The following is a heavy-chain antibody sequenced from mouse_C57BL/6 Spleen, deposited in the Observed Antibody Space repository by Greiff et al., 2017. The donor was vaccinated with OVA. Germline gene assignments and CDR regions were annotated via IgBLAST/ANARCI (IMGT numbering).Heavy chain of an antibody. CDR1: GYTFTSYW. V-gene: IGHV1-52*01. CDR3: ARMITTVAFDD. D-gene: IGHD1-1*01. J-gene: IGHJ2*01. CDR2: IDPSDSET. Sequence: VQLKQPGAELVRPGSSVKLSCKASGYTFTSYWMHWVKQRPIQGLEWIGNIDPSDSETHYNQKFKDKATLTVDKSSSTAYMQLSSLTSEDSAVYDSARMITTVAFDDWGQGTTLTVSS.